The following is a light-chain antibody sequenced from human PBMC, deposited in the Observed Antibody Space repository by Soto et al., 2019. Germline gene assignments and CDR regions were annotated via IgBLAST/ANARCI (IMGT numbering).Light chain of an antibody. V-gene: IGKV3-15*01. J-gene: IGKJ3*01. CDR3: QQYNNWPLG. CDR1: QSVSSN. CDR2: GAS. Sequence: EIVMTQSPATLSVSPGERATLSCRASQSVSSNLAWYQQKPGQAPRLLIYGASIRATGNPARFSGSGYGTEFTLTISSLQSEDFAVYYCQQYNNWPLGFGPGTKVDIK.